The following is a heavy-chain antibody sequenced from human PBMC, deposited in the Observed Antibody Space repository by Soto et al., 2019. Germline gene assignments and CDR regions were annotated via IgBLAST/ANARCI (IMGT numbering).Heavy chain of an antibody. CDR2: ISSTGSSI. CDR1: GLTFSDSY. D-gene: IGHD3-10*01. J-gene: IGHJ6*02. V-gene: IGHV3-11*01. Sequence: PGGSLRLSCAASGLTFSDSYLNWIRHAPGKGLEWLAYISSTGSSIFYAGSVKGRFTISRDNAKNSLYLQMNSLRAEDTAMYYCARVRFGEWGYAMDVWGQGTTVNVSS. CDR3: ARVRFGEWGYAMDV.